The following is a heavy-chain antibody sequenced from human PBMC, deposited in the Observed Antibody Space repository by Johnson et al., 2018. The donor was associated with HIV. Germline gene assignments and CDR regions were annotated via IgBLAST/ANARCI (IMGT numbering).Heavy chain of an antibody. D-gene: IGHD1-26*01. J-gene: IGHJ3*02. Sequence: QVQLVESGGGVVQPGRSLRLSCAASGFAFSSYAMHWVRQAPGKGLEWVAFIWYDGSRKYYPDSVKGRFTISRVNSKNMLYLQMNSLRVEDTAVYYCAKDRAMRQWEWDAFDIWGQGTMVTVSS. V-gene: IGHV3-30*02. CDR1: GFAFSSYA. CDR2: IWYDGSRK. CDR3: AKDRAMRQWEWDAFDI.